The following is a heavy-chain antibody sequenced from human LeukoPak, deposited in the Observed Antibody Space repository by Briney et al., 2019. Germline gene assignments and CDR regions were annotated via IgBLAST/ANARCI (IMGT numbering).Heavy chain of an antibody. CDR1: GGSFSGYY. V-gene: IGHV4-34*01. J-gene: IGHJ5*02. CDR3: ARGDYVWGSYRFSSFDP. CDR2: INHSGST. D-gene: IGHD3-16*02. Sequence: SETLSLTCAVYGGSFSGYYWSWIRQPPGKGLEWIGEINHSGSTNYNPSLKSRVTISVDTSKNQFSLKLSSVTAADTAVYYCARGDYVWGSYRFSSFDPWGQGTLVTVSS.